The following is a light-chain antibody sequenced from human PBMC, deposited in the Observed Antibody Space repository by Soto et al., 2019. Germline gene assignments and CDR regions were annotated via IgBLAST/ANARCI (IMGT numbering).Light chain of an antibody. CDR3: QQYNNWWT. J-gene: IGKJ1*01. CDR2: VAS. Sequence: EIVMTQSPATLSVSPGGRATLSCRASQSVSSDLAWYQQKPGQAPRLLIYVASTRATGIPARFSGSGSGTEFTLTISSLQSEDFAVYYCQQYNNWWTFGQGTKVDNK. CDR1: QSVSSD. V-gene: IGKV3-15*01.